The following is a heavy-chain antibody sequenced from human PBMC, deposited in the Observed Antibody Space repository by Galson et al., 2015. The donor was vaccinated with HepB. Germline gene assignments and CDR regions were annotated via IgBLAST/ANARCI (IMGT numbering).Heavy chain of an antibody. D-gene: IGHD6-6*01. CDR3: ARDLSGAARYFDY. V-gene: IGHV3-48*01. CDR1: GFTFSIYS. J-gene: IGHJ4*02. Sequence: SLRLSCATSGFTFSIYSMNWLRQAPGKGLEWVSYISSGTSSTTHYADSVKGRFTISRDNARNSLYLQMNSLRAEDTAIYYCARDLSGAARYFDYWGQGTLVTVSS. CDR2: ISSGTSSTT.